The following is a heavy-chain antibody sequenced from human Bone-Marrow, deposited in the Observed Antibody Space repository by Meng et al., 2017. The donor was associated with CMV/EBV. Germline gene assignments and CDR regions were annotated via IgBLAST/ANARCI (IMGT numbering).Heavy chain of an antibody. CDR1: GGTFSSYA. D-gene: IGHD5-18*01. V-gene: IGHV1-2*02. CDR2: INPNSGGT. CDR3: AREHSAYVDY. Sequence: ASVKVSCKASGGTFSSYAISWVRQAPGQGLEWMGWINPNSGGTNFAEKFQGRVTMTSDTSISTAYMEVTRLTSDDTAVYYCAREHSAYVDYWGQGTLVTVSS. J-gene: IGHJ4*02.